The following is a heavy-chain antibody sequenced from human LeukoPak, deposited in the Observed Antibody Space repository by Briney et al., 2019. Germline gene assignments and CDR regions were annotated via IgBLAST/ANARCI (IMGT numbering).Heavy chain of an antibody. J-gene: IGHJ4*02. Sequence: EASVKVSCKASGYTFTSYYMHWVRQAPGKGLEWMGGFDPEDGETIYAQKFQGRVTMTEDTSTDTAYMELSSLRSEDTAVYYCATDLYSIPGAYWGQGTLVTVSS. CDR3: ATDLYSIPGAY. CDR2: FDPEDGET. V-gene: IGHV1-24*01. D-gene: IGHD5-18*01. CDR1: GYTFTSYY.